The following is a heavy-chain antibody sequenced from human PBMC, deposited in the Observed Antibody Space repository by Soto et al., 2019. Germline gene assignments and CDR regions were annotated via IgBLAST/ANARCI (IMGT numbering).Heavy chain of an antibody. D-gene: IGHD2-8*01. J-gene: IGHJ3*01. V-gene: IGHV3-33*06. Sequence: QVQLVESGGDVVQPGRSLRLSCAASGFTFKDCAMHWVRQAPGKGLEWVSIIFNDAGNEYYTESVKGRFTISRDNSKNKIYLQMNSLRDEDTAVYYCAKEKCTCRAANGAYDVWGRGTRVTVSS. CDR3: AKEKCTCRAANGAYDV. CDR2: IFNDAGNE. CDR1: GFTFKDCA.